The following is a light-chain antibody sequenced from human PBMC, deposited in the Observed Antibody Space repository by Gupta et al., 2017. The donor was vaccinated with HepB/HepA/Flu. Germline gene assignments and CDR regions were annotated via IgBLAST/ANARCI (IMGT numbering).Light chain of an antibody. CDR3: QSYDSSLSGSGV. CDR2: VNS. Sequence: QSVLTQPPSVSGAPGQRVTISCTGSSSNTGAGYDVHWYPQLPGTAPKLLIYVNSNRPSGVPDRFSGSKSGTSASLAITGLQAEDEADYYCQSYDSSLSGSGVFGGGTKLTVL. J-gene: IGLJ2*01. CDR1: SSNTGAGYD. V-gene: IGLV1-40*01.